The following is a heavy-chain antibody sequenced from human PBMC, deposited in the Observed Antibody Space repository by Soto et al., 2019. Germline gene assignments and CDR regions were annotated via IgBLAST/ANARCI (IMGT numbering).Heavy chain of an antibody. Sequence: PSETLSLTCAVSGDSISSYYCMWVRQPPGKGLESIGYLYYGRSANYNPSLKSRVTLSVDTSTNQCSLTLSSMTAADTAVYYCARDKSSYRSGVYYYGMDVWGQRTTVTVSS. CDR2: LYYGRSA. J-gene: IGHJ6*02. CDR1: GDSISSYY. V-gene: IGHV4-59*01. D-gene: IGHD6-19*01. CDR3: ARDKSSYRSGVYYYGMDV.